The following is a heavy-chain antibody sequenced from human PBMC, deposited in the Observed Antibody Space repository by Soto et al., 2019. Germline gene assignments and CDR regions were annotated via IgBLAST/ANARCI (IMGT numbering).Heavy chain of an antibody. CDR2: ISCSAGVT. D-gene: IGHD3-16*01. CDR1: GFTFSSNA. CDR3: AKDWGSGSSSX. Sequence: GGSLRLSCTASGFTFSSNAMSWVRQAPGKGLEWVSSISCSAGVTYYADSVKGRFTISRDNSKNALYLQMNSLRAEDTAVYYCAKDWGSGSSSXWGQGTPVTVSX. V-gene: IGHV3-23*01. J-gene: IGHJ4*02.